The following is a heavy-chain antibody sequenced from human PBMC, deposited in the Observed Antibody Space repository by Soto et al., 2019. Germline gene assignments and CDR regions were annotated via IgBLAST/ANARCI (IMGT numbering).Heavy chain of an antibody. V-gene: IGHV2-5*01. CDR2: ISWKDEK. D-gene: IGHD1-26*01. CDR3: AHRYGGNYYRWYFDS. J-gene: IGHJ4*02. Sequence: QITLKESGPTLVKPTQTLTVTCTFSGFSLSTSGAGVGWIRQSPGKAPEWLALISWKDEKRYNPGLKSRLTITKDTYKNQVVLTMTDLDPVDTATYFCAHRYGGNYYRWYFDSCGQGTLVTVSS. CDR1: GFSLSTSGAG.